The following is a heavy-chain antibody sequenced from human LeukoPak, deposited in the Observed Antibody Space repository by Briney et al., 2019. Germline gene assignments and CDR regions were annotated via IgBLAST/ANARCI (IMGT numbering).Heavy chain of an antibody. J-gene: IGHJ2*01. V-gene: IGHV4-38-2*01. D-gene: IGHD6-19*01. Sequence: PSETLSLTCAVSGYSISSGYYWGWIRQPPGKGLEWIGSIYHRGSTYYNPSLKSRVTISVDTSKNQFSLKLSSVTAADTAVYYCARRGSSGWYWYFDLWGRGTLVTVSS. CDR3: ARRGSSGWYWYFDL. CDR2: IYHRGST. CDR1: GYSISSGYY.